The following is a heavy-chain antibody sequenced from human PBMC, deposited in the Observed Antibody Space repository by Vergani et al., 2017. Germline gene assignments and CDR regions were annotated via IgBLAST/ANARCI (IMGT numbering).Heavy chain of an antibody. CDR2: ISHSGGT. CDR3: ARPPPY. CDR1: GYSISSGYY. J-gene: IGHJ4*02. Sequence: QVQLQESGPGLVKPSETLSLTCTVSGYSISSGYYWGWIRQPPGKGLEWIGSISHSGGTYYNPSLKSRVTISVDTSKNQFSLKLSSVTAADTAVYYCARPPPYWGQGTLVTVSS. V-gene: IGHV4-38-2*02.